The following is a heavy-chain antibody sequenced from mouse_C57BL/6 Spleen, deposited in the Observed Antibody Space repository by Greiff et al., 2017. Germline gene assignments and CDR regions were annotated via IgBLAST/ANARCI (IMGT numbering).Heavy chain of an antibody. CDR3: ARQGEYSNYDAMDY. Sequence: VKLVESGPGLVAPSQSLSITCTVSGFSLTSYGVHWVRQPPGKGLEWLVVIWSDGSTTYNSALKSRLSISKDNSKSQVFLKMNSLQTDDTAMYYCARQGEYSNYDAMDYWGQGTSVTVSS. D-gene: IGHD2-5*01. CDR1: GFSLTSYG. J-gene: IGHJ4*01. CDR2: IWSDGST. V-gene: IGHV2-6-1*01.